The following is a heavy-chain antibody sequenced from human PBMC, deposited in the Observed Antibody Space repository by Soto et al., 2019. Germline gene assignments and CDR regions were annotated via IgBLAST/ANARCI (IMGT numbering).Heavy chain of an antibody. V-gene: IGHV4-30-2*01. Sequence: QLQLQESGSGLVKPSQTLSLTCAVSGGSISSGAYSWSWIRQPPGKGLEWIGYIYYSGSTYYNPSLKSRVTISVDTSKNQLSLKLSSVTAADTAVYYCARGTYYGSGIDWGQGTLVSVSS. D-gene: IGHD3-10*01. CDR2: IYYSGST. CDR1: GGSISSGAYS. J-gene: IGHJ4*02. CDR3: ARGTYYGSGID.